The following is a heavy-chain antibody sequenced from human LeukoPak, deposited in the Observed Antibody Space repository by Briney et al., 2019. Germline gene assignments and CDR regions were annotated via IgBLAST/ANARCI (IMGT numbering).Heavy chain of an antibody. CDR1: GFTFSSYS. J-gene: IGHJ4*02. CDR2: ISGDGGST. D-gene: IGHD3-22*01. CDR3: AKVGQKTYYYDSSGYSLPFDY. Sequence: GGSLRLSCAASGFTFSSYSMNWVRQAPGKGLEWVSLISGDGGSTYYADSVKGRFTISRDNSKNSLYLQMNSLRTEDTALYYCAKVGQKTYYYDSSGYSLPFDYWGQGTLVTVSS. V-gene: IGHV3-43*02.